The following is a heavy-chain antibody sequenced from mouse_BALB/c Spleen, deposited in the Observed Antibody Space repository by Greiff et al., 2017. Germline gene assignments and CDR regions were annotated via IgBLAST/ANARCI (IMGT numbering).Heavy chain of an antibody. D-gene: IGHD1-1*01. Sequence: QVQLQQPGAELVRPGASVKLSCKASGYTFTSYWINWVKQRPGQGLEWIGNIYPSDSYTNYNQKFKDKAKLTVDKSSSTAYMQLSSPTSEDSAVYYCTRSDYYGYLDYWGQGTTLTVSS. CDR2: IYPSDSYT. CDR3: TRSDYYGYLDY. CDR1: GYTFTSYW. J-gene: IGHJ2*01. V-gene: IGHV1-69*02.